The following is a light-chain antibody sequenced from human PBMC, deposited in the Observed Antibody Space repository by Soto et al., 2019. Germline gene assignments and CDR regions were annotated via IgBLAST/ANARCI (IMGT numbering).Light chain of an antibody. CDR1: GSDVGGYKY. J-gene: IGLJ1*01. CDR3: SSYASSSPFV. Sequence: QSVLTQPASVSGSPGQSITISCTGTGSDVGGYKYVSWYQQLPGKAPKLMIYDVSYRPSGVSDRSSGSKSGNTASLIISGLQAEDEADYYCSSYASSSPFVFGTGTKVTV. V-gene: IGLV2-14*01. CDR2: DVS.